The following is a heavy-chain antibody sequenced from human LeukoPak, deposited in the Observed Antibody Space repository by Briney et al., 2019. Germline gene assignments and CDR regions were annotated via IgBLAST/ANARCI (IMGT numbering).Heavy chain of an antibody. Sequence: SETLSLTSSVSGASFGTNYWSWIRQAPGKGLEWIGYIYYSGGTNDNPSLKGRVTISADTSKNQFSLNLRSVTAADTAVYYCAKGHGSGTLYRGLFDSWGQGIPVTVSS. V-gene: IGHV4-59*01. J-gene: IGHJ4*02. CDR3: AKGHGSGTLYRGLFDS. D-gene: IGHD3-10*01. CDR2: IYYSGGT. CDR1: GASFGTNY.